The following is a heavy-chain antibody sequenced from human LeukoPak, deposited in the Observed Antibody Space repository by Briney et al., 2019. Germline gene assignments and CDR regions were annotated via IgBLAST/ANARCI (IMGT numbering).Heavy chain of an antibody. J-gene: IGHJ4*02. CDR2: INHSGST. CDR3: ARAEGGSYLYYFDY. V-gene: IGHV4-34*01. CDR1: GGSFSGYY. D-gene: IGHD1-26*01. Sequence: SETLSLTCAVYGGSFSGYYWSWIRQPPGKGLEWIGEINHSGSTNYNPSLKSRVTISVDTSKNQFSLKLSSVTAADTAVYYCARAEGGSYLYYFDYWGQGTLVTVFS.